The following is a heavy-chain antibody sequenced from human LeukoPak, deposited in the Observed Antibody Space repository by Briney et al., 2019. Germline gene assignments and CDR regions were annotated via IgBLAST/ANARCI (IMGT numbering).Heavy chain of an antibody. Sequence: ASVKVSCKVSGYTLTELSMHWVRQAPGKGLEWMGGFDPEDGETIYAQKFQGRVTMTEDTSTDTAYMELSSLRSEDTAVYYCATMYYYDSSGYPPSDYWGQGTLVTVSP. CDR2: FDPEDGET. CDR1: GYTLTELS. J-gene: IGHJ4*02. V-gene: IGHV1-24*01. CDR3: ATMYYYDSSGYPPSDY. D-gene: IGHD3-22*01.